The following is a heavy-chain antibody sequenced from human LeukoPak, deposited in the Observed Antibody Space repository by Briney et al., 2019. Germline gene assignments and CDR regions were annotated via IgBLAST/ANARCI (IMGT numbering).Heavy chain of an antibody. CDR3: ATPLDYYDSSGYHQGGD. CDR1: GFTFSSYW. J-gene: IGHJ4*02. Sequence: GGSLRLSCAASGFTFSSYWMTWVRQAPGKGPEWVANIKQDGSKKNYMDSVKGRFTISRDNAKNSLYLQMNSLRAEDTAVYYCATPLDYYDSSGYHQGGDWGQGTLVTVSS. CDR2: IKQDGSKK. V-gene: IGHV3-7*03. D-gene: IGHD3-22*01.